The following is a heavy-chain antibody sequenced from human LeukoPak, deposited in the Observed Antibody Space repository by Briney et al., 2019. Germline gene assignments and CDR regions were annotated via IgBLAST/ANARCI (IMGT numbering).Heavy chain of an antibody. J-gene: IGHJ4*02. CDR3: AKKGPQSGSYHFDY. V-gene: IGHV3-30*18. Sequence: PGGSLRLSCAASGFTFSNYGMHWVRQAPGKGLEWVAVISYGGSNKYYADSVKGRFTISRDNSKNTLYLQMNSLRAEDTAVYYCAKKGPQSGSYHFDYWGQGTLVTVSS. CDR1: GFTFSNYG. D-gene: IGHD1-26*01. CDR2: ISYGGSNK.